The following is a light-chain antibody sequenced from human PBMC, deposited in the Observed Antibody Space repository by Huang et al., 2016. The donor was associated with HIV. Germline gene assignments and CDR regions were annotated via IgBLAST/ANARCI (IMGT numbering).Light chain of an antibody. CDR2: VAS. J-gene: IGKJ5*01. Sequence: EIVMTQSPATLSVSPGEGATLSCRASQSVSSNLAWYQQKPGQAPRLLIYVASTRATGIPARFSGGGSGTDFTLTISSLQSEDFALYYCQQYNNWPPTTFGQGTRLEIK. CDR1: QSVSSN. V-gene: IGKV3-15*01. CDR3: QQYNNWPPTT.